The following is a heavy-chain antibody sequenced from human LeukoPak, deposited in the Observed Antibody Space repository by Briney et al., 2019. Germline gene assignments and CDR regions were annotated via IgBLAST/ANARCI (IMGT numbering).Heavy chain of an antibody. V-gene: IGHV3-30*02. Sequence: GGSLRLSCAASGFTFSNYAMNWVRQAPGKGLEWVAFIRYDGSNKYYADSVKGRFTISRDNSKNTLYLQMNSLRAEDTAVYYCAKDLYDSSGPSGYWGQGTLVTVSS. CDR2: IRYDGSNK. CDR3: AKDLYDSSGPSGY. J-gene: IGHJ4*02. CDR1: GFTFSNYA. D-gene: IGHD3-22*01.